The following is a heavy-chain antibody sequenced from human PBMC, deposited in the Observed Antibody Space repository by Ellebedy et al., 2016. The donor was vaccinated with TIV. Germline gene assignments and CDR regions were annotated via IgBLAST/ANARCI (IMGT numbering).Heavy chain of an antibody. Sequence: GESLKISCAASGFTFSSYGMHWVRQAPGKGLEWVAVIWYDGSNKYYADSVKGRFTISRDNSKNTLYLQMNSLRAEDTAVYYCARDYSYDSSGYHYVNWFDPWGQGTLVTVSS. D-gene: IGHD3-22*01. CDR2: IWYDGSNK. J-gene: IGHJ5*02. CDR3: ARDYSYDSSGYHYVNWFDP. V-gene: IGHV3-33*08. CDR1: GFTFSSYG.